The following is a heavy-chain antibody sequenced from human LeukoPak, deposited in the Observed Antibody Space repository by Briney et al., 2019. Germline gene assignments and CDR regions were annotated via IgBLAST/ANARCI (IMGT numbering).Heavy chain of an antibody. D-gene: IGHD5-12*01. V-gene: IGHV4-61*05. Sequence: SETLSLTCTVSGGSISSSSYYWGWIRQPPGKGLEWIGYIYYTGSTSYNPSLKSRVTMSLDASKNQFSLELNSVTPADTAVYYCARVNGRLRIVAPFDPWGQGTLVTVSS. CDR3: ARVNGRLRIVAPFDP. J-gene: IGHJ5*02. CDR1: GGSISSSSYY. CDR2: IYYTGST.